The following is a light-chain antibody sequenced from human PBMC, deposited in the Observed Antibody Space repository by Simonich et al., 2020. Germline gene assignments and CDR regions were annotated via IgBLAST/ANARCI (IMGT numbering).Light chain of an antibody. CDR2: KAS. Sequence: DIQMTQSPSTLSASVGDRVTITCRANQSIRSWLAWYQQKPGKAPKLLIYKASSLESGVPSKFSGSGSGTEFTLTISSLQPDDFATYYCQQYNSYSLTFGGGTKVEIK. CDR1: QSIRSW. J-gene: IGKJ4*01. V-gene: IGKV1-5*03. CDR3: QQYNSYSLT.